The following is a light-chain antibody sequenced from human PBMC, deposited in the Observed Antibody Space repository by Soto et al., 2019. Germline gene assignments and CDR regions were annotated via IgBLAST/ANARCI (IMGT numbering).Light chain of an antibody. Sequence: EIVLTQSPGTLSLFPGERATLSCRATQSVNSDYLAWYQQKPGQAPRLLIYIASLRATGIPDRFSGSGSGTDFTLTINRLEPEDFAVYYCQQYGTSPWTFGQGTKVEIK. CDR3: QQYGTSPWT. CDR2: IAS. V-gene: IGKV3-20*01. J-gene: IGKJ1*01. CDR1: QSVNSDY.